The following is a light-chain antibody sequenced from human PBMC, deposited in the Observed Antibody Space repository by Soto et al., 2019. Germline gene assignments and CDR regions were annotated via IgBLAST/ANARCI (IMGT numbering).Light chain of an antibody. CDR1: SSDVGGYNY. Sequence: QSALTQPASVSGSPGQSITISCTGTSSDVGGYNYVSWYQQYPGKAPKLMIYEVSNRPSGVSNHFSASKSGNTASLTISGLQAEDEADYYCSSYTDSSNYVFGTGTKVTVL. CDR2: EVS. CDR3: SSYTDSSNYV. V-gene: IGLV2-14*01. J-gene: IGLJ1*01.